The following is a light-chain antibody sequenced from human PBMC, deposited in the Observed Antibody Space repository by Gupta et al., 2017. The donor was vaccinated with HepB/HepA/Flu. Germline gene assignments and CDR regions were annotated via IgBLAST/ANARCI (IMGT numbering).Light chain of an antibody. V-gene: IGLV3-25*03. J-gene: IGLJ2*01. Sequence: SDELTQPPSVSVSPGQTARISCSGDPLPKEYVYWYQQKPGQAPVLVRYKDSERPSGIPERFSGSISGTTVTLTISEVQAEDEADYYCHSADRGGNYVLFGGGTKLTVL. CDR2: KDS. CDR3: HSADRGGNYVL. CDR1: PLPKEY.